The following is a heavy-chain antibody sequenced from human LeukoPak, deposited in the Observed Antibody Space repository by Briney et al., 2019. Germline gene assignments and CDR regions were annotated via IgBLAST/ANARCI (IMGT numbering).Heavy chain of an antibody. V-gene: IGHV1-69*04. J-gene: IGHJ4*02. Sequence: SVKVSCKASGGTFSSYAISWVRQAPGQGLEWMGRIIPILGIANYAQKFQGRVTITADKSTSTAYMELSSLRSEDTAVYYCARAEITMVRGVIIMPHVDYWGQGTLVTVSS. CDR3: ARAEITMVRGVIIMPHVDY. CDR2: IIPILGIA. D-gene: IGHD3-10*01. CDR1: GGTFSSYA.